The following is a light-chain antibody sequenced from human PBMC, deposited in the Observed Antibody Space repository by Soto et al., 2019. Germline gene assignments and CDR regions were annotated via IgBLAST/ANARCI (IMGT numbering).Light chain of an antibody. V-gene: IGKV4-1*01. Sequence: DIVMTQSPDSLAVSLGERATINCKSSQSVLYSSNNKNYLAWYQQKPGQPPKLLFYWASTRESGVPDRFGGSGSEPDFTLTISILQAEDVAVYYCQQYYSTPPTFGQGTRLEIK. CDR2: WAS. CDR3: QQYYSTPPT. J-gene: IGKJ5*01. CDR1: QSVLYSSNNKNY.